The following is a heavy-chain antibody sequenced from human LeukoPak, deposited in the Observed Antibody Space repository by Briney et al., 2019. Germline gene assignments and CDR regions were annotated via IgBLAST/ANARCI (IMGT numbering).Heavy chain of an antibody. Sequence: GGSLRLSCAASGFTFSNYWIHWVRQAPGKGLVWVSRIDNAGSITTYADSVKGRFTISRDNAENTLYLQMNSLRAEDTAVYYCAKRFRGTSGLYYFDFWGQGTLVTVSS. CDR1: GFTFSNYW. J-gene: IGHJ4*02. V-gene: IGHV3-74*03. D-gene: IGHD2/OR15-2a*01. CDR2: IDNAGSIT. CDR3: AKRFRGTSGLYYFDF.